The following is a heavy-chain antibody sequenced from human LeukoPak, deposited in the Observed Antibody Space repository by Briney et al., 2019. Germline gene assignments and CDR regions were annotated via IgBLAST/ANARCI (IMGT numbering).Heavy chain of an antibody. CDR3: ARELIAQPSLLAFDI. Sequence: GASVTVSCKASGYTFTSYYMHWVRQAPGQGLEWMGIINPRGGSTSYARKFQGRVTMTRDTSTSTVYMELSSLRSEDTAVYYCARELIAQPSLLAFDIWGQGTMVTVSS. J-gene: IGHJ3*02. CDR1: GYTFTSYY. CDR2: INPRGGST. D-gene: IGHD3-22*01. V-gene: IGHV1-46*01.